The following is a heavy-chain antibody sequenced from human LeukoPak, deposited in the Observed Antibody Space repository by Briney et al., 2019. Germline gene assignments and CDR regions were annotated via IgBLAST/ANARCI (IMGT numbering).Heavy chain of an antibody. D-gene: IGHD2-15*01. CDR3: ARGRVGYCSGGSSYREISRHNWFDP. CDR2: ISAYNGNT. Sequence: GASVKVSCKASGYTFTSYGISWVRQAPGQGLEWMGWISAYNGNTNYAQKLQGRVTMTRNTSISTAYMELSSLRSEDTAVYYCARGRVGYCSGGSSYREISRHNWFDPWGQGTLVTVSS. CDR1: GYTFTSYG. V-gene: IGHV1-18*01. J-gene: IGHJ5*02.